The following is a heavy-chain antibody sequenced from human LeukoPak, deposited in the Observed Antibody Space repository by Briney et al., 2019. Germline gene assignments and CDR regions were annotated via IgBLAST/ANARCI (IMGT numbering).Heavy chain of an antibody. CDR1: GYTFTSYG. D-gene: IGHD3-16*02. V-gene: IGHV1-18*01. CDR2: ISAYNGNT. J-gene: IGHJ4*02. CDR3: ARLNGGPITFGGVIAPQVDY. Sequence: GASVKVSCKASGYTFTSYGISWVRQAPGQGLEWMGWISAYNGNTNYAQKVQGRVTMTTDTSTSTAYMELRSLRSDDTAVYYCARLNGGPITFGGVIAPQVDYRGQGTLVTVSS.